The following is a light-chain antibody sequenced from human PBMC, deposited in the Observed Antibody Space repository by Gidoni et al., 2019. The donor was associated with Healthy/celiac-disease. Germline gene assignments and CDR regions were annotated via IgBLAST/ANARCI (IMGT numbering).Light chain of an antibody. V-gene: IGKV3-15*01. CDR3: QQYNNWPPIT. J-gene: IGKJ5*01. CDR2: GAS. Sequence: EIVTTQSPATRSGSPGERATLSCRASQSVSSNLAWYQEKPGQAPRLLIYGASTRATGIPARCSGSGSEAEFTLTISSLQSEDSAVYYCQQYNNWPPITFGQGTRLEIK. CDR1: QSVSSN.